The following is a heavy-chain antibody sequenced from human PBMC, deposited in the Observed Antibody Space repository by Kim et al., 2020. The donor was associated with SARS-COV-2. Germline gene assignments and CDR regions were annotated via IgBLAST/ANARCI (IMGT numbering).Heavy chain of an antibody. D-gene: IGHD1-26*01. J-gene: IGHJ4*02. CDR2: INSVGSST. CDR3: ARVTSWSPM. V-gene: IGHV3-74*01. Sequence: GGSLRLSCAASGFPFSIYWLHWVRQAPGKGLVWVSRINSVGSSTTYADSVKGRFTISRDNAKNTLYLQMNSLRAEDTAVYYCARVTSWSPMWGQGTLGTVSS. CDR1: GFPFSIYW.